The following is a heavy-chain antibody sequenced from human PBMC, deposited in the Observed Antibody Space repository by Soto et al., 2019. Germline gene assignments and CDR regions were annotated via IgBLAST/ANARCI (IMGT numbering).Heavy chain of an antibody. CDR3: ARLEGLATISYSFDF. D-gene: IGHD3-9*01. V-gene: IGHV4-39*01. CDR1: DDSINSDKYY. Sequence: QLQLQESGPGLVKPSETLSLTCSVSDDSINSDKYYWGWIRQPPGKGLEWLGSIYYRGNAYYNPSLQTRVTISLDKSRSQFALKLNSVTAADSAVYFCARLEGLATISYSFDFWGPGALVTVSS. J-gene: IGHJ4*02. CDR2: IYYRGNA.